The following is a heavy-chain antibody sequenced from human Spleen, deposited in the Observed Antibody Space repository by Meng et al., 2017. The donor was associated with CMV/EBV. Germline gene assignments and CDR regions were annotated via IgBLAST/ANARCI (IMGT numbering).Heavy chain of an antibody. CDR3: ASLPARLYYYYGMDV. V-gene: IGHV3-7*01. D-gene: IGHD6-6*01. J-gene: IGHJ6*02. Sequence: ESLKISCAASGFTFSSYWMSWVRQAPGKGLEWVANIKQDGSEKYYVDSVKGRFTISRDNAKNSLYLQMNSLRAEDTAVYYGASLPARLYYYYGMDVWGQGTTVTVSS. CDR1: GFTFSSYW. CDR2: IKQDGSEK.